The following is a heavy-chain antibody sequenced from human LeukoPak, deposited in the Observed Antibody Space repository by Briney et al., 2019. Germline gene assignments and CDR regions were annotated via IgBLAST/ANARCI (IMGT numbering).Heavy chain of an antibody. V-gene: IGHV1-46*01. D-gene: IGHD3-3*01. CDR2: INPSGGST. CDR3: ARERVTIFGVDVLYYYGMDV. CDR1: GGTFSSYA. J-gene: IGHJ6*02. Sequence: ASVKVSCKASGGTFSSYAISWVRQAPGQGLEWMGIINPSGGSTNYAQKFQGRVTMTRDTSTSTVYMELSSLRSEDTAVYYCARERVTIFGVDVLYYYGMDVWGQGTTVTVSS.